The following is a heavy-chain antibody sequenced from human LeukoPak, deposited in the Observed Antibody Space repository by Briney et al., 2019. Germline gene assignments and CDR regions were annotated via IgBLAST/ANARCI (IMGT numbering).Heavy chain of an antibody. V-gene: IGHV3-23*01. CDR2: ISGSGGST. D-gene: IGHD3-10*01. CDR3: AQNRGYWFGELFHFDY. J-gene: IGHJ4*02. Sequence: GGSLRLSCAASGFTFSSYAMSWVRRAPGKGLEWVSAISGSGGSTYYAGSVKGRFTISRDNSKNTLYLQMNSLRAEDTAVYYCAQNRGYWFGELFHFDYWGQGTLVTVSS. CDR1: GFTFSSYA.